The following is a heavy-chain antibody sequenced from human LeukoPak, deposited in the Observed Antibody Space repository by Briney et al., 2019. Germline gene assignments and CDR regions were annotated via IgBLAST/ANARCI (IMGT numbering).Heavy chain of an antibody. CDR3: AKEDTAMVPFDY. D-gene: IGHD5-18*01. CDR2: ISGSGGST. V-gene: IGHV3-23*01. CDR1: GFTFSSYA. Sequence: PGGSLRLSCAASGFTFSSYAMSWVRQAPGKGLEWISAISGSGGSTYYADSVKGRFTISRDSPKNTLYLQMNSLRAEDTAVYYCAKEDTAMVPFDYWGQGTLVTVSS. J-gene: IGHJ4*02.